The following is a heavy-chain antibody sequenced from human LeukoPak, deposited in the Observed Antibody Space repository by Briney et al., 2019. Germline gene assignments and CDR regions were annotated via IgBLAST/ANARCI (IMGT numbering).Heavy chain of an antibody. Sequence: QSGGSLRLSCAATGSTFNHYGMHWVRQAPGKGLEWVAVIWSDGTNRYYADSVKGRFTISRDDSGNKVYLQMNSLRPEDTGVYYCAKDAQRGFDYSNSLEYWGQGTPVTVST. V-gene: IGHV3-33*06. CDR1: GSTFNHYG. J-gene: IGHJ4*02. CDR2: IWSDGTNR. D-gene: IGHD4-11*01. CDR3: AKDAQRGFDYSNSLEY.